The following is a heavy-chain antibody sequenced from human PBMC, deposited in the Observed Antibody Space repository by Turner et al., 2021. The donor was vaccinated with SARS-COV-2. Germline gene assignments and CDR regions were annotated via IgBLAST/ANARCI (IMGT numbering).Heavy chain of an antibody. Sequence: QVHLVQSGAEVKKPGASVKVSCKASGYTFTSFYMHWVRQAPGQGLEWMGIINPSGGSTNYAQKFQGRVTMTRDTSTSTVYMELSSLRSEDTAVYYCASSLPAPGGVPGRLNYWGQGALVTVSS. CDR1: GYTFTSFY. CDR3: ASSLPAPGGVPGRLNY. CDR2: INPSGGST. J-gene: IGHJ4*02. D-gene: IGHD2-8*02. V-gene: IGHV1-46*01.